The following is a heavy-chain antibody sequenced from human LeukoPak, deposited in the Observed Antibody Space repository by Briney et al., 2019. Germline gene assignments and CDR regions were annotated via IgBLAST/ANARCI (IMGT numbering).Heavy chain of an antibody. V-gene: IGHV4-34*01. J-gene: IGHJ4*02. CDR2: INHSGST. D-gene: IGHD6-19*01. CDR3: ASRMGSGFDY. Sequence: PSETLSLTCAVYGGSFSGYYWSWIRQPPGKGLEWIGEINHSGSTNYNPSLKSRLTISVDTSNNQSSLKLRSVTAADTAVYYCASRMGSGFDYWGQGTLVTVSS. CDR1: GGSFSGYY.